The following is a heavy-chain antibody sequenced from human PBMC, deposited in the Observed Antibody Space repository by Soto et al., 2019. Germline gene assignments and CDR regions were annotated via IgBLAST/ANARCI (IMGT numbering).Heavy chain of an antibody. V-gene: IGHV3-73*01. Sequence: GGSLRLSCAASGFTFSGSAMHWVRQASGKGLEWVGRIRSKANSYATAYAASVKGRFTISRDDSKNTAYLQMNSLKTEDTAVYFFTSRQDIVIVPAASLFDPWAQGTLVTVSS. J-gene: IGHJ5*02. CDR3: TSRQDIVIVPAASLFDP. D-gene: IGHD2-2*01. CDR1: GFTFSGSA. CDR2: IRSKANSYAT.